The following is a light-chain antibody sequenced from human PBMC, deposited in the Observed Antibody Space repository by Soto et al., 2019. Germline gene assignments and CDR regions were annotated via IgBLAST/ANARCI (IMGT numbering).Light chain of an antibody. CDR3: SSYAGSNPVV. J-gene: IGLJ2*01. CDR2: EVS. CDR1: SSDVGGYNY. Sequence: QSALTQPPSASGSPGQSVTISCTGTSSDVGGYNYVSWYQQHPGKAPKLMIYEVSKRPSGVPDRFSGSKSGNTASLTVSGLQAEDEAGYYCSSYAGSNPVVFGGGTKLTVL. V-gene: IGLV2-8*01.